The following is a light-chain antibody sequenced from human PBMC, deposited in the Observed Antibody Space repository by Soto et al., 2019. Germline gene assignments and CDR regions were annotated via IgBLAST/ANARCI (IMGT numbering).Light chain of an antibody. CDR1: SSDVGGYGY. CDR3: SSYTRSSTLV. CDR2: EVT. J-gene: IGLJ1*01. Sequence: QSALTQPASVSGSPGQSITISCTGTSSDVGGYGYVSWYQQHPGKAPKLMIYEVTNRPSGVSNRSSGSRSGNTASLTISGLQAEDEADYYCSSYTRSSTLVFGTGTKVTVL. V-gene: IGLV2-14*01.